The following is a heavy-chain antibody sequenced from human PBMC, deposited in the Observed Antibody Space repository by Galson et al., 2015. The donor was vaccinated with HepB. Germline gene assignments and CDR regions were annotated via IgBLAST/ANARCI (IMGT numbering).Heavy chain of an antibody. D-gene: IGHD3-10*01. CDR2: INPSGGST. Sequence: SVKVSCKASGYTFTSYYMHWVRQAPGQGLEWMGIINPSGGSTSYAQKFQGRVTMTRDTSTSIVYMELSSLRSEDTAVYYCARLVRGVLLDYWGQGTLVTVSS. CDR3: ARLVRGVLLDY. J-gene: IGHJ4*02. V-gene: IGHV1-46*03. CDR1: GYTFTSYY.